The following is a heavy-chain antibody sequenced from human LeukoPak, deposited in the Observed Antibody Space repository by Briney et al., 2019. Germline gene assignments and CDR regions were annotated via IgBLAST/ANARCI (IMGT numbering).Heavy chain of an antibody. V-gene: IGHV6-1*01. CDR1: GDSVSSNSAA. CDR3: ARRPRYSGYKNWFDP. CDR2: TYYRSKWYN. J-gene: IGHJ5*02. D-gene: IGHD5-12*01. Sequence: SQTLSLTCAISGDSVSSNSAAWNWIRQSPSRGLEWLGRTYYRSKWYNDYAVSVKSRITINPDTSKNQFSLKLSSVTAADTAVYYCARRPRYSGYKNWFDPWGQGTLVTVSS.